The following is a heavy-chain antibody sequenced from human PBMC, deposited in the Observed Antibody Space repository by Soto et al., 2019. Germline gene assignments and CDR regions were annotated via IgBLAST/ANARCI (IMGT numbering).Heavy chain of an antibody. CDR1: GFTFSNAW. CDR3: TTYLRGLGYCSSTSCYGYDFYYYMDV. CDR2: IKSKTDVGTT. Sequence: VQLVESGGGLVKPGGSLRLSCAASGFTFSNAWMSWVRQAPGKGLEWVGRIKSKTDVGTTDYAAPVKGRFTISRDDSKNTLYLQMNSLKTEDTAVYYCTTYLRGLGYCSSTSCYGYDFYYYMDVWGKGTTVTVSS. D-gene: IGHD2-2*01. J-gene: IGHJ6*03. V-gene: IGHV3-15*01.